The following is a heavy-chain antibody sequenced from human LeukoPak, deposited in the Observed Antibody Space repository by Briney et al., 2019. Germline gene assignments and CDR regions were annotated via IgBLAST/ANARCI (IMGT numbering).Heavy chain of an antibody. V-gene: IGHV1-24*01. CDR3: ARDQITMVRGGYYYGMDV. D-gene: IGHD3-10*01. CDR1: GYTLTELS. CDR2: FDPEDGET. Sequence: GASVKVSCKVSGYTLTELSMHWVRQAPGKGLEWMGGFDPEDGETIYAQKLQGRVTMTTDTSTSTAYMELRSLRSDDTAVYYCARDQITMVRGGYYYGMDVWGQGTTVTVSS. J-gene: IGHJ6*02.